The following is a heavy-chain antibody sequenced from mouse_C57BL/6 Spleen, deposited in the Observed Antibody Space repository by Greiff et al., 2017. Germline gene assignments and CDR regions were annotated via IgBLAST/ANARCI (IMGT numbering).Heavy chain of an antibody. CDR1: GFTFSSYT. V-gene: IGHV5-9*01. J-gene: IGHJ4*01. D-gene: IGHD2-1*01. CDR3: ARHSGGNSYAMDY. Sequence: DVQLVESGGGLVKPGGSLKLSCAASGFTFSSYTMSWVRQTPEKRLEWVATISGGGGNTYYPDSVKGRFTISRDNAKHTLYLQMSSLRSEDTALYYCARHSGGNSYAMDYWGQGTSVTVSS. CDR2: ISGGGGNT.